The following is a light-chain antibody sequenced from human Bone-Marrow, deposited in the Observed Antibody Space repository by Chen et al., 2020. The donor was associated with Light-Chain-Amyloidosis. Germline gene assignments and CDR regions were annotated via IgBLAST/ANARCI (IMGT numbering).Light chain of an antibody. CDR1: TGSIATNY. J-gene: IGLJ3*02. CDR2: EDD. Sequence: NFMLTQPPSASESPGKTVIFSCTRRTGSIATNYVQWYQQRPGSSPTTVTYEDDQRPSGVPDRFSGSIDRSSNSASLTISGLKTEDEADYYCQSYQGSSQGVFGGGTKLTVL. CDR3: QSYQGSSQGV. V-gene: IGLV6-57*01.